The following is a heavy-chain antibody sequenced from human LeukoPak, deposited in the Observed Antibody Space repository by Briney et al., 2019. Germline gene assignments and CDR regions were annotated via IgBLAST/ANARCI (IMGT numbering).Heavy chain of an antibody. V-gene: IGHV3-21*01. CDR3: AREGCSSTSCYDPHMDV. CDR1: GFTFSSYT. J-gene: IGHJ6*03. D-gene: IGHD2-2*01. CDR2: ISTSSSYI. Sequence: PGGSLRLSCAASGFTFSSYTMNWVRQAPGKGLEWVSFISTSSSYIYYADSVKGRFTISRDNAKNSLYLQMNSLRAEDTAVYYCAREGCSSTSCYDPHMDVWGKGTTVTVSS.